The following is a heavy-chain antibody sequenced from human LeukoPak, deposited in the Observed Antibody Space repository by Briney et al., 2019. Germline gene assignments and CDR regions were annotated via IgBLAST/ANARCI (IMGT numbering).Heavy chain of an antibody. CDR3: ARDLGYYYDSSGYGDY. D-gene: IGHD3-22*01. CDR1: GFTFSIYA. V-gene: IGHV3-64*01. J-gene: IGHJ4*02. Sequence: GGSLRLSCAASGFTFSIYAVHWVRQAPGKGLEYVSTISSNGGSTYYANSVKGRFTISRDNSKNTLYLQMGSLRAEDMAVYYCARDLGYYYDSSGYGDYWGQGTLVTVSS. CDR2: ISSNGGST.